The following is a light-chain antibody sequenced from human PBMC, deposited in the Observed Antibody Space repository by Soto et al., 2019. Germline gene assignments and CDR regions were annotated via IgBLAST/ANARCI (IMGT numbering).Light chain of an antibody. CDR1: SSDVGGYNY. J-gene: IGLJ1*01. Sequence: QSVLTQPASVSGSPGQSITISCTGTSSDVGGYNYVSWYQQHPGKAPKLMIYEVRNRPSGVSNRFSGSKSGNTASLTISGLQAEDEADYYCSSYTSSSTPYVFGTGTKATVL. V-gene: IGLV2-14*01. CDR3: SSYTSSSTPYV. CDR2: EVR.